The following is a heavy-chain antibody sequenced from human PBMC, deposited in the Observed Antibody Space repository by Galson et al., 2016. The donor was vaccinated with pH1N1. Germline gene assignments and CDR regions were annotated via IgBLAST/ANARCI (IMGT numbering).Heavy chain of an antibody. D-gene: IGHD3-22*01. J-gene: IGHJ4*02. CDR3: ARLLWGYYEGTGYPYYFDS. V-gene: IGHV4-59*08. CDR2: VYDSGST. Sequence: SETLSLTCTVSGGSISSYYWSWIRQPPGKGLEWIGYVYDSGSTNYNPSLKSRVTISMDTSKNQFSLNLSSMTAADTAIYYCARLLWGYYEGTGYPYYFDSWGQGTLVTVSS. CDR1: GGSISSYY.